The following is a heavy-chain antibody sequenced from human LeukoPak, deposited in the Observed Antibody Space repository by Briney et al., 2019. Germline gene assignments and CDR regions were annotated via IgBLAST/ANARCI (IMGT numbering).Heavy chain of an antibody. CDR1: GFTFSSYG. CDR2: ISYDGSNK. J-gene: IGHJ4*02. V-gene: IGHV3-30*18. CDR3: AKEHSSGWYAFDY. Sequence: GGSLRLSCAASGFTFSSYGMHWVRQAPGKGLEWVAVISYDGSNKYHADSVKGRFTISRDNSKNTLYLQMNSLRAEDTAVYYCAKEHSSGWYAFDYWGQGTLVTVSS. D-gene: IGHD6-19*01.